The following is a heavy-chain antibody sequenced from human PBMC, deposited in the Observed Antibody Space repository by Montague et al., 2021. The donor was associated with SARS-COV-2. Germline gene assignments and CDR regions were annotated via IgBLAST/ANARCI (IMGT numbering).Heavy chain of an antibody. V-gene: IGHV4-59*01. CDR1: GDSMSGYY. Sequence: SETLSLTCTVSGDSMSGYYWSWVRQAPGTGLEWIGYIFYSGSTSYNLSLNSRVTISIDTSKKQFSLKLTSVTAADTAVYFCAREGGTKSSHWWGAFDSWGHGTLVTVSS. D-gene: IGHD2-15*01. CDR3: AREGGTKSSHWWGAFDS. J-gene: IGHJ5*01. CDR2: IFYSGST.